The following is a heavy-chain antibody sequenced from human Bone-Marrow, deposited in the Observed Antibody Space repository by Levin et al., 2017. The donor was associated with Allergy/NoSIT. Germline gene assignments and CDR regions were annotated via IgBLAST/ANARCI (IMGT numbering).Heavy chain of an antibody. CDR3: ARGSWSWDY. J-gene: IGHJ4*02. CDR2: ISYDGSNK. D-gene: IGHD2-21*01. Sequence: GGSLRLSCAASGFTFSSYAMHWVRQAPGKGLEWVAVISYDGSNKYYADSVKGRFTISRDNSKNTLYLQMNSLRAEDTAVYYCARGSWSWDYWGQGTLVTVSS. V-gene: IGHV3-30-3*01. CDR1: GFTFSSYA.